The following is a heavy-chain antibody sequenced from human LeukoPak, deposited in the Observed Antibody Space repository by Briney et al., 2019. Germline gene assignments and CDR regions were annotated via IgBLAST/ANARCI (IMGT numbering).Heavy chain of an antibody. V-gene: IGHV4-39*07. Sequence: SETLSLTCTVSGGSISSSSYYWGWIRQPPGKGLEWIGSIYYSGSTYYNPSLKSRVAISVDTSKNQFSLKLSSVTAADTAVYYCARHRKEQQLVPGYYYYYMDVWGKGTTVTVSS. CDR3: ARHRKEQQLVPGYYYYYMDV. J-gene: IGHJ6*03. CDR2: IYYSGST. D-gene: IGHD6-13*01. CDR1: GGSISSSSYY.